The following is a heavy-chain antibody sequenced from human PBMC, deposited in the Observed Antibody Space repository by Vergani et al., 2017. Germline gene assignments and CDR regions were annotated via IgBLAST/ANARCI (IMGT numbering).Heavy chain of an antibody. D-gene: IGHD2-2*01. V-gene: IGHV3-23*01. Sequence: EVQLLESGGGLVQPGGSLRLSCAASGFTFSSYAMSWVRQAPGKGLEWVSAISGSGGSTYYADSVKGRFTISRDNSKNTLYLQMNSLRAGDTAVYYCARAPIVVVPAAPNLGYWYYGMDVWGQGTTVTVSS. J-gene: IGHJ6*02. CDR2: ISGSGGST. CDR1: GFTFSSYA. CDR3: ARAPIVVVPAAPNLGYWYYGMDV.